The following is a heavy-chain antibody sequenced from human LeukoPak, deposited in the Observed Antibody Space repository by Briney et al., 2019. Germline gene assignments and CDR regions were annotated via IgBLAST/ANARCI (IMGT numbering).Heavy chain of an antibody. CDR2: TYYRSKWYN. V-gene: IGHV6-1*01. D-gene: IGHD2-15*01. CDR3: ARGRLPEGPFYYYYYYMDV. J-gene: IGHJ6*03. CDR1: GDSVSSNSAA. Sequence: SQTLSLTCAISGDSVSSNSAAWNWIRQSPSRGLEWLGRTYYRSKWYNDYAVSVKSRITINPDTSKNQFSLQLNSVTAADTAVYYCARGRLPEGPFYYYYYYMDVWGKGTTVTVSS.